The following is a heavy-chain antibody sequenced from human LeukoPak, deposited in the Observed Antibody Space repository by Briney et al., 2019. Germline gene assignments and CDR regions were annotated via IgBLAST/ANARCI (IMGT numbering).Heavy chain of an antibody. V-gene: IGHV1-2*02. Sequence: GASVRVSCKASGYTFTDYYMYWVRQAPGQGLEWMGWIHPNSGGTNYAQKFQGRVTMTRDTSISTAYMKLSRLRSDDTAVYYCARDLSPYYYDSSGYYSDYWGQGTLVTVSS. CDR1: GYTFTDYY. D-gene: IGHD3-22*01. CDR3: ARDLSPYYYDSSGYYSDY. CDR2: IHPNSGGT. J-gene: IGHJ4*02.